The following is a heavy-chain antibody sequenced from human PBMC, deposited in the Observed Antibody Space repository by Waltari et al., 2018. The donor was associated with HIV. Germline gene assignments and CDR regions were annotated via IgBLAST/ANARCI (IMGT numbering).Heavy chain of an antibody. CDR2: IIPIFGTA. CDR3: ARGYRGDGYKKDGGSAFDI. CDR1: GGTFSSIA. D-gene: IGHD1-26*01. Sequence: QVQLVQSGAEVKKPGYSVKVSCKASGGTFSSIAFSRMRAAPGHGLEWMGGIIPIFGTANYAQKFQGRVTITADESTSTAYMELSSLRSEDTAVYYCARGYRGDGYKKDGGSAFDIWGQGTMVTVSS. V-gene: IGHV1-69*01. J-gene: IGHJ3*02.